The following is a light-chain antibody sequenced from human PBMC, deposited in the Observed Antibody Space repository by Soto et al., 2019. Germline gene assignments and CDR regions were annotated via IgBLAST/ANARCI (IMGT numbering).Light chain of an antibody. CDR2: GAS. CDR1: QSVSSSY. V-gene: IGKV3-20*01. J-gene: IGKJ1*01. CDR3: QQYGSSPWT. Sequence: EIVLTQSPGTQSLSPGERATLSCRASQSVSSSYLAWYQQKPGQAPRLLIYGASSRATGIPDRFSGSGSGTDFTLTINRLEPEDFAVYYCQQYGSSPWTFGQGTKVEIK.